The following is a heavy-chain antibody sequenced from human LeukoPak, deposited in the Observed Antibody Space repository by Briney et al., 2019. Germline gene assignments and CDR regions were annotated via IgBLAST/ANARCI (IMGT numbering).Heavy chain of an antibody. Sequence: SETLSLTCAVYGGSFSGYYWSWIRQPPGKGLEWIGEINHSGSANYNPSLKSRVTISVDTSKNQFSLKLSSVTAADTAVYYCARHECGGDCYYDAFDIWGQGTLVTVSS. CDR1: GGSFSGYY. CDR3: ARHECGGDCYYDAFDI. D-gene: IGHD2-21*02. V-gene: IGHV4-34*01. CDR2: INHSGSA. J-gene: IGHJ3*02.